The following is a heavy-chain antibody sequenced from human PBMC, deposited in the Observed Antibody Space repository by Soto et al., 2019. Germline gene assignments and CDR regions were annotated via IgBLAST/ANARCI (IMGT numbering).Heavy chain of an antibody. CDR1: GFTFDDYT. D-gene: IGHD6-6*01. J-gene: IGHJ6*02. CDR2: ISWDGGST. CDR3: AKDPSPKSYYYYYGMDV. V-gene: IGHV3-43*01. Sequence: GGSLRLSCAASGFTFDDYTMHWVRQAPGKGLERVSLISWDGGSTYYADSVKGRFTISRDNSKNSLYLQMNSLRTEDTALYYCAKDPSPKSYYYYYGMDVWGQGTTVTVSS.